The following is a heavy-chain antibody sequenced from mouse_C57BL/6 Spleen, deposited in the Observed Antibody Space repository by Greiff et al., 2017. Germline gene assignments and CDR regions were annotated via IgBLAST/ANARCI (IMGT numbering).Heavy chain of an antibody. CDR2: IYPGSGST. J-gene: IGHJ1*03. Sequence: QVQLKQPGAELVKPGASVKMSCKASGYTFTSYWITWVKQRPGQGLEWIGDIYPGSGSTNYNEKFKSKATLTVDTSSSTAYMQLSSLTSEDSAVYYCAREGLITTVVATEGYFDVWGTGTTVTVFS. CDR3: AREGLITTVVATEGYFDV. CDR1: GYTFTSYW. D-gene: IGHD1-1*01. V-gene: IGHV1-55*01.